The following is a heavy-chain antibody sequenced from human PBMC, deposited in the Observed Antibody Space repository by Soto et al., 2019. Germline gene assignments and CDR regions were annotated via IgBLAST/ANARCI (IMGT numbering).Heavy chain of an antibody. D-gene: IGHD5-18*01. J-gene: IGHJ4*02. CDR3: ARDEADTGYSLIY. CDR1: GGTFSSYA. Sequence: QVQLVQSGAEVKKPGSSVKVSCKASGGTFSSYAISWVRQAPGQGLEWMGGIIPIFGTANYAQKFQGRVTITADESTRTADMELSSLRSEDTAVYYCARDEADTGYSLIYWGQGTLVTVSS. CDR2: IIPIFGTA. V-gene: IGHV1-69*01.